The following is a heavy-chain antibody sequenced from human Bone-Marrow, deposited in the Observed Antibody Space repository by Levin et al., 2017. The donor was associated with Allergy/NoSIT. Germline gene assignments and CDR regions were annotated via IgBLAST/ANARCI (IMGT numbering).Heavy chain of an antibody. CDR2: VNHRGST. Sequence: SQTLSLTCAVYGGSFGGYYWSWLRQPPGKSLEWIGEVNHRGSTTYNPSLKSRATISVDTSTNQFSVKLNSVTAADTAVYFCAVFSLRYGAFDIWGQGTMVTVSS. V-gene: IGHV4-34*01. CDR3: AVFSLRYGAFDI. J-gene: IGHJ3*02. D-gene: IGHD4-17*01. CDR1: GGSFGGYY.